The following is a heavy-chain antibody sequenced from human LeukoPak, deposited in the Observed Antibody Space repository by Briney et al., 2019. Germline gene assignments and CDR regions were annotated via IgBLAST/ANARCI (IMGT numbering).Heavy chain of an antibody. J-gene: IGHJ6*03. CDR2: ISWNSGSI. CDR3: ARVYYGSGSYYLPYYYYYYMDV. Sequence: GGSLRLSCAASEFTFDDYAMHWVRQAPGKGLEWVSGISWNSGSIGYADSVKGRFTISRDNAKNSLYLQMNSLRAEDTAVYYCARVYYGSGSYYLPYYYYYYMDVWGKGTTVTVSS. CDR1: EFTFDDYA. D-gene: IGHD3-10*01. V-gene: IGHV3-9*01.